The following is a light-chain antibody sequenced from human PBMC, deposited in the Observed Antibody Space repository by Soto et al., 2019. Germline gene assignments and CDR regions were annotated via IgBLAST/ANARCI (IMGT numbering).Light chain of an antibody. V-gene: IGKV3-15*01. Sequence: EIVMTQSPAILSVSPGETGTLSCRASQDIGTKLAWYQQKPGQAPRLLMYDVSTRASAAPARFSGSGSGTEFTLTISSLQSEDSAVYYCQQYHSWPAFGQGTKVDIK. CDR2: DVS. CDR3: QQYHSWPA. CDR1: QDIGTK. J-gene: IGKJ1*01.